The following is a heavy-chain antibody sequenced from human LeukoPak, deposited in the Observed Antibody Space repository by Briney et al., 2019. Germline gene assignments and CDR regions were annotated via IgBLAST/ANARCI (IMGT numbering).Heavy chain of an antibody. J-gene: IGHJ4*02. V-gene: IGHV3-23*01. CDR3: AKRAKGGMVRGVSFDY. Sequence: GGSLRLSCAASGFTFSSWAMSGVRQAPGKGLEGVSAISGSGGSTYYADSVKGRFTISRDNSKNTLYLQMNSMRAEDTAVYYCAKRAKGGMVRGVSFDYWGQGTLVTVSS. CDR1: GFTFSSWA. D-gene: IGHD3-10*01. CDR2: ISGSGGST.